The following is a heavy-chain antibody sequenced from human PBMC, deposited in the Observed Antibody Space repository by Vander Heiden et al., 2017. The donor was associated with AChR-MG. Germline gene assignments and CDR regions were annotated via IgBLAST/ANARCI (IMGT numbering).Heavy chain of an antibody. Sequence: EVQLVESGGGLVQPGGTLRLPCAASGFPFSSSGMPGVRQAPGKGLVWVSRINSEGSSTSYADSVKGRFTISRDNAKNTLYLQMNSLRAEDTAVYYCARDSSEQLVDWGQGTLVTVSS. CDR2: INSEGSST. D-gene: IGHD6-6*01. J-gene: IGHJ4*02. CDR3: ARDSSEQLVD. CDR1: GFPFSSSG. V-gene: IGHV3-74*01.